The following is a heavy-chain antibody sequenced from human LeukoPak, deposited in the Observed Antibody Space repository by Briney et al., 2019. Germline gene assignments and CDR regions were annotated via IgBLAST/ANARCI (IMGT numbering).Heavy chain of an antibody. J-gene: IGHJ4*02. CDR1: GGTFSSYA. D-gene: IGHD2-8*01. Sequence: ASVKVSCKASGGTFSSYAISWVRQAPGQGLEWMGRIIPIFGTANYAQKFQGRVTITTDESTSTAYMDLSSLRSEDTAVYYCAREAIVLMVYAEPYYFDYWGQGTLVTVSS. CDR2: IIPIFGTA. V-gene: IGHV1-69*05. CDR3: AREAIVLMVYAEPYYFDY.